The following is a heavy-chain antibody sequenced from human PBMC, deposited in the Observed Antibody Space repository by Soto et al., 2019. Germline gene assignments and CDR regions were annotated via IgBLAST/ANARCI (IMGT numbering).Heavy chain of an antibody. CDR2: ISSSGSTI. Sequence: EVQLVESGGGLVQPGGSLRLSCEVSGFTFSSYEINWIRQAPGKGLEWISHISSSGSTIYYADSVKGRFTISRDNAKNSLYLQMSSLKAEDTAVYYCARKVEGRWDQGTMVTVSS. CDR1: GFTFSSYE. J-gene: IGHJ3*01. V-gene: IGHV3-48*03. CDR3: ARKVEGR.